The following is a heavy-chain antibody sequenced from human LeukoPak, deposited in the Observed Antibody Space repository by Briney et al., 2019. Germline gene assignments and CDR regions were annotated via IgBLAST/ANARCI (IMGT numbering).Heavy chain of an antibody. V-gene: IGHV3-23*01. CDR3: AKAPKGTIFGQGLLYFDY. J-gene: IGHJ4*02. CDR1: GFTFSSYA. CDR2: ISGSGGST. Sequence: PGGSLRLSCAASGFTFSSYAMSWVRQAPGKGLEWVSAISGSGGSTYYADSVKGRFTISRDNSKNTLYLQMNSLRAEDTAVYYCAKAPKGTIFGQGLLYFDYWGQGTLVTVSS. D-gene: IGHD3-3*01.